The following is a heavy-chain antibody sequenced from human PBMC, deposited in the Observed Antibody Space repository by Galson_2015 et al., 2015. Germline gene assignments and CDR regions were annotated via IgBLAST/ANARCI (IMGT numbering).Heavy chain of an antibody. V-gene: IGHV6-1*01. Sequence: CAISGDSVSSNSAAWNWIRQSPSRGLEWLGRTYYRSRWYNDYAVSVKSRITINPDTSKNQFSLQLNSVTPKDTAVYYCARDPKQLVSRYYYYGMDVWGQGTTVTVSS. CDR3: ARDPKQLVSRYYYYGMDV. J-gene: IGHJ6*02. CDR2: TYYRSRWYN. D-gene: IGHD6-6*01. CDR1: GDSVSSNSAA.